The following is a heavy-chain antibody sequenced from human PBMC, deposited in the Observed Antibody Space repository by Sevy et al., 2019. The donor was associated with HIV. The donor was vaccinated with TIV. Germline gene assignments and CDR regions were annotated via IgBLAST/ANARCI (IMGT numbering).Heavy chain of an antibody. CDR3: ARERSCSGGSCKVFDY. V-gene: IGHV1-2*06. CDR1: GYTFTGYY. CDR2: INPNSGGT. D-gene: IGHD2-15*01. Sequence: ASVKVSCKASGYTFTGYYMHWVRQAPGQGLEWMGRINPNSGGTNYAQKFQGRVTMTRDTSISTAYMELSRLRSDDTAVYYCARERSCSGGSCKVFDYWGQGTLVTVSS. J-gene: IGHJ4*02.